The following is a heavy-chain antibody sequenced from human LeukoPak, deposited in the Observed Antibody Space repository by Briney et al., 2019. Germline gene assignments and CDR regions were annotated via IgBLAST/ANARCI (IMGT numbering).Heavy chain of an antibody. CDR3: ASRFYDFWSGYTNFDY. CDR1: GGSISSSSYY. V-gene: IGHV4-39*01. Sequence: SETLSLTCTVSGGSISSSSYYWVWIRQPPGEGLEWIGIIYYSGSTYYNPSLKSRVTISVDTSKNQFSLKLSSVTAADTAVYYCASRFYDFWSGYTNFDYWGQGTLVTVSS. CDR2: IYYSGST. D-gene: IGHD3-3*01. J-gene: IGHJ4*02.